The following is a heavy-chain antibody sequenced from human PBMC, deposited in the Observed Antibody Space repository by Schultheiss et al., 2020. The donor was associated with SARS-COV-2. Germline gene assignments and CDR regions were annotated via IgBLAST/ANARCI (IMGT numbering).Heavy chain of an antibody. CDR2: INPNSGGT. CDR1: GYTFTGYY. J-gene: IGHJ6*02. Sequence: GESLKISCKASGYTFTGYYMHWVRQAPGQGLEWMGWINPNSGGTNYAQKFQGRVTMTRDTSISTAYMELSRLRSDDTAVYYCARDTVPVTGSSLVMDVWGQGTTVTVSS. V-gene: IGHV1-2*02. D-gene: IGHD1-26*01. CDR3: ARDTVPVTGSSLVMDV.